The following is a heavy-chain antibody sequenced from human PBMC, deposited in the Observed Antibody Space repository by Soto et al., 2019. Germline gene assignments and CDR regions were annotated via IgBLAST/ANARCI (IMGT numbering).Heavy chain of an antibody. CDR1: GYTFTSYA. CDR2: INAGNGNT. Sequence: QVQLVQSGAEVKKPGASVKVSCKASGYTFTSYAMHWVRQAPGQRLEWMGCINAGNGNTKYSQKFQRRVTITRDKSASTAYMELRSLRSEDTAVYYCARVGYYDSLAFDSWGQGTMVNVSS. V-gene: IGHV1-3*01. D-gene: IGHD3-22*01. J-gene: IGHJ3*02. CDR3: ARVGYYDSLAFDS.